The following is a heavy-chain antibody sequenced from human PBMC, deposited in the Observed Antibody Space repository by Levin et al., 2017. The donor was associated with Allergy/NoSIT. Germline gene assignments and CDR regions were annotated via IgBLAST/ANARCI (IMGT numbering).Heavy chain of an antibody. CDR1: GYTFTSYG. J-gene: IGHJ3*02. D-gene: IGHD1-1*01. Sequence: ASVKVSCKASGYTFTSYGISWVRQAPGQGLEWMGWISAYNGNTNYAQKLQGRVTMTTDTSTSTAYMELRSLRSDDTAVYYCARDGSPTVERTLDAFDIWGQGTMVTVSS. CDR2: ISAYNGNT. V-gene: IGHV1-18*01. CDR3: ARDGSPTVERTLDAFDI.